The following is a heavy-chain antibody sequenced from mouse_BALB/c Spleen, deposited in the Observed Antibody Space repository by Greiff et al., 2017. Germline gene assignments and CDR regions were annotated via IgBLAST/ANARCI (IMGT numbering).Heavy chain of an antibody. D-gene: IGHD2-3*01. CDR2: IDTANGNA. V-gene: IGHV14-3*02. J-gene: IGHJ3*01. Sequence: VQLQQSGAELVKPGASVKLSCTASGFTIKDTYMHWVKQRPEKGLEWIGRIDTANGNARYNPKFKGKATMTADKSSSTAYLQLSSLTSEDTAVYYCARGEDDGSWLAYWGQGTLVTVSA. CDR1: GFTIKDTY. CDR3: ARGEDDGSWLAY.